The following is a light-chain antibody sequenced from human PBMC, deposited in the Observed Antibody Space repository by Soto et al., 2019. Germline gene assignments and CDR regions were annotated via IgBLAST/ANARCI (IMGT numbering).Light chain of an antibody. V-gene: IGKV3-11*01. CDR2: GAS. CDR3: QQRSNWPPIT. J-gene: IGKJ5*01. CDR1: QSLGSN. Sequence: VVMTQSPATLSVSTGERAVLSCRASQSLGSNLAWYHHKPGQAPRLLLYGASNRATGIPDRFSGSGSGTDFTLTISRLEPEDFAVYYCQQRSNWPPITFGQGTRLEIK.